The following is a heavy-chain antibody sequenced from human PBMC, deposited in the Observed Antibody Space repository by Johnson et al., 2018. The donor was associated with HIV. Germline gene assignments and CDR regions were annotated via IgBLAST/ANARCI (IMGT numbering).Heavy chain of an antibody. CDR3: AKTTRGNWGSCFDI. J-gene: IGHJ3*02. D-gene: IGHD7-27*01. CDR1: GFTVSSNY. CDR2: IYSGGST. Sequence: EVQLVESGGGLIQPGGSLRLSCAASGFTVSSNYMSWVRQAPGKVLEWVSVIYSGGSTYYADSVKGRFTISRDNSKNTLYLQMNSLRAEDTSLYYCAKTTRGNWGSCFDIWGRGTMVTVSS. V-gene: IGHV3-53*01.